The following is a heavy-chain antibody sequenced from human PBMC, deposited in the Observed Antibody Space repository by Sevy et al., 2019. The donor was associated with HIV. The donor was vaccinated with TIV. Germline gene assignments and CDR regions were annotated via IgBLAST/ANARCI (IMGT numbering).Heavy chain of an antibody. J-gene: IGHJ4*01. CDR2: IKSDGSDK. V-gene: IGHV3-7*01. CDR1: RFTFSTYW. D-gene: IGHD2-15*01. Sequence: GGSLRLSCVVSRFTFSTYWMSWVRQAPGKGLEWVANIKSDGSDKYYVDSVKGRFTISRDNAKNSLYLQMNSLTAEDTAVYYCARYGGYIDHWGHGTLVTVSS. CDR3: ARYGGYIDH.